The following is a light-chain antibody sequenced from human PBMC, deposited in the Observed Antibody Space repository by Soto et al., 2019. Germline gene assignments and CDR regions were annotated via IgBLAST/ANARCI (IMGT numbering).Light chain of an antibody. Sequence: DIVMTQSPLSLPVTPGEPASISCRSSQSLLHSSGQNSLDWHLQKPGQSPQLLIYLGSNRASGVPDRFSGSGSGTDFTLKISRVEAEDVGVYYCMQALQHPITFGQGTRLEIK. CDR1: QSLLHSSGQNS. V-gene: IGKV2-28*01. J-gene: IGKJ5*01. CDR2: LGS. CDR3: MQALQHPIT.